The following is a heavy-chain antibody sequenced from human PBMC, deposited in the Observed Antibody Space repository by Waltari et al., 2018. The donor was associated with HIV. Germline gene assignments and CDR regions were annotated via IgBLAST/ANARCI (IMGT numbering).Heavy chain of an antibody. V-gene: IGHV4-59*01. Sequence: QVQLQESGPGLVKPSEPLSLTCSVSGCSFSGYYWNWIRPTPGKGLEWIGSFYYTGTTNSNPSLMSRVTISGDTSRNQFSLKLSSVTAADTAIYYCAREAGGSGWKFDYWGQGALVTVSS. J-gene: IGHJ4*02. CDR2: FYYTGTT. CDR1: GCSFSGYY. D-gene: IGHD6-19*01. CDR3: AREAGGSGWKFDY.